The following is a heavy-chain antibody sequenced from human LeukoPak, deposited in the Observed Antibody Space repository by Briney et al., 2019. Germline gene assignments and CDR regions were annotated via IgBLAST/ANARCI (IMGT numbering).Heavy chain of an antibody. CDR2: IYYSGST. J-gene: IGHJ3*02. Sequence: SEALSLTCTVSGGSISSYCWSWIRQPPGKGLEWIGYIYYSGSTNYNPSLKSRVTISVDTSKNQFSLKLSSVTAADTAVYYCARDRNYYDSSGYLDAFDIWGQGTMVTVSS. D-gene: IGHD3-22*01. CDR3: ARDRNYYDSSGYLDAFDI. CDR1: GGSISSYC. V-gene: IGHV4-59*01.